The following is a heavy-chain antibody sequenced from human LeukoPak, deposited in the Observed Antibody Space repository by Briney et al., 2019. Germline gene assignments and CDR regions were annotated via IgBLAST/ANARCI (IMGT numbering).Heavy chain of an antibody. CDR1: GFTFSTYL. Sequence: PGGSLRLSCAASGFTFSTYLMSWVRQAPGKGLEWVANIKQDGSEKYYVDSVKGRFTISRDNARHSLYLQMNSLRAEDTAVYYCAKFIAAPFYFDYWGQGTLVTVSS. D-gene: IGHD6-13*01. CDR2: IKQDGSEK. J-gene: IGHJ4*02. V-gene: IGHV3-7*01. CDR3: AKFIAAPFYFDY.